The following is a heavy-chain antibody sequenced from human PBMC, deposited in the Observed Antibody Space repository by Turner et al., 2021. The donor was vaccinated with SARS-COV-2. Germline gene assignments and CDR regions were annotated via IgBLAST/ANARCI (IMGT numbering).Heavy chain of an antibody. CDR2: IWYDGSNK. V-gene: IGHV3-33*01. D-gene: IGHD3-10*01. CDR3: ARDLFQDYGSGSYRLDY. J-gene: IGHJ4*02. CDR1: GFTFSNSG. Sequence: QVKLVESGGGVVQPGRSLRPSSAAAGFTFSNSGMHWVRPAPGKGLEWVAVIWYDGSNKYYADSVKGRFTISRDNSKNTLYLQMNSLRAEDTAVYYCARDLFQDYGSGSYRLDYWGQGTLVTVSS.